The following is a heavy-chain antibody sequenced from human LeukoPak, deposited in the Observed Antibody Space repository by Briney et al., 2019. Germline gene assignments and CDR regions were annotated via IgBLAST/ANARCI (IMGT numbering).Heavy chain of an antibody. CDR2: ISSSSSTI. Sequence: QSGGSLRLSCAASGFTFSSYSMNWVRQAPGKGLEWVSYISSSSSTIYYADSVKGRFTISRDNAKNSLYLQMNSLRAEDTAVYYCARDRGDYYDSSGYYRDWGQGTLVTVSS. J-gene: IGHJ4*02. CDR1: GFTFSSYS. D-gene: IGHD3-22*01. V-gene: IGHV3-48*04. CDR3: ARDRGDYYDSSGYYRD.